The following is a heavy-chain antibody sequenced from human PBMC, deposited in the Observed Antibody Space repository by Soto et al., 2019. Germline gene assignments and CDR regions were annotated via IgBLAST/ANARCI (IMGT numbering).Heavy chain of an antibody. Sequence: WRSLRVACAASGLTLSNAWMNRVCQAPGKGLEWVGRIKSKTDGGTTDYAAPVKGRFTISRDDSKNTLYLQMNSLKTEDTAVYYCTTSGYSYGYYFDYWGQGTLVTVSS. J-gene: IGHJ4*02. CDR1: GLTLSNAW. V-gene: IGHV3-15*07. CDR2: IKSKTDGGTT. D-gene: IGHD5-18*01. CDR3: TTSGYSYGYYFDY.